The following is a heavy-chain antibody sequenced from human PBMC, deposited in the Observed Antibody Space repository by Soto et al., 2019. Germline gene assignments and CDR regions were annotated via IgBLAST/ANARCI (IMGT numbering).Heavy chain of an antibody. CDR3: AKDFPAFEWLVQDWFDP. CDR2: ISGSGGST. CDR1: GFTFSSYA. J-gene: IGHJ5*02. D-gene: IGHD6-19*01. Sequence: GGSLRLSCAASGFTFSSYAMSWVRQAPGKGLEWVSAISGSGGSTYYADSVKGRFTISRDNSKNTLYLQMNSLRAEDTAVYYCAKDFPAFEWLVQDWFDPWGQGTLVTVSS. V-gene: IGHV3-23*01.